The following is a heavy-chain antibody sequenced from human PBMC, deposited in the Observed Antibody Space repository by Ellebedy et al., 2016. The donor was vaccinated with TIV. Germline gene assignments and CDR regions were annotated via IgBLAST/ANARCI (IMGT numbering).Heavy chain of an antibody. V-gene: IGHV7-4-1*02. J-gene: IGHJ4*02. Sequence: ASVKVSCKASGYTFTSYAMNWVRQAPGQGLEWMGWINTNTGNPTYAQGFTGRFVFSLDTSVSTAYLQISSLKAEDTAVYYCARTWVRWNDPGYYFDYWGQGTLVTVSS. CDR3: ARTWVRWNDPGYYFDY. CDR2: INTNTGNP. CDR1: GYTFTSYA. D-gene: IGHD1-1*01.